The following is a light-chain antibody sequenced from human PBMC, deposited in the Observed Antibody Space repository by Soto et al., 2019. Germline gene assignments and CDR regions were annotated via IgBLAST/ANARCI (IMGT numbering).Light chain of an antibody. J-gene: IGKJ4*01. V-gene: IGKV3-20*01. Sequence: EIVLTQSPGTLSLSPGERATLSCRASQSVSSSYLAWYQQTPGQAPRLLFYGASSRATGIPDRFSGSGSGTDFTITISRLEPEDFAVYYCQQYGSSPTFGGGTKVEIK. CDR1: QSVSSSY. CDR2: GAS. CDR3: QQYGSSPT.